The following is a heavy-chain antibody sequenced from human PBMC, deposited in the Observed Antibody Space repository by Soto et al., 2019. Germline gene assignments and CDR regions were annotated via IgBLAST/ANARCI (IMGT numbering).Heavy chain of an antibody. Sequence: GGSLRLSCAASGFTFSSYSMNWVRQAPGKGLEWVSSISSSSSYIYYADSVKGRFTISRDNARNSLYLQMNSLRAEDTAVYYCARGYFPAAGYDAFDLWGQGTMVTVSS. J-gene: IGHJ3*01. V-gene: IGHV3-21*01. CDR3: ARGYFPAAGYDAFDL. D-gene: IGHD6-13*01. CDR2: ISSSSSYI. CDR1: GFTFSSYS.